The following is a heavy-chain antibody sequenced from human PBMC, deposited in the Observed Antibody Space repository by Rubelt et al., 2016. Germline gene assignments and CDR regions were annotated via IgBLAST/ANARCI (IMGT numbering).Heavy chain of an antibody. Sequence: QLQLQESGPGLVKPSETLSLTCTVSGGSISSSSYYRGWIRQPPGKGLEWIGSIYYSGSTYYNPSLKSRVTISVDTAKNQCSLKLSSVTAADTAVYYCARDHDAPYADGAFDIWGQGTMVTVSS. V-gene: IGHV4-39*07. D-gene: IGHD2-2*01. J-gene: IGHJ3*02. CDR1: GGSISSSSYY. CDR2: IYYSGST. CDR3: ARDHDAPYADGAFDI.